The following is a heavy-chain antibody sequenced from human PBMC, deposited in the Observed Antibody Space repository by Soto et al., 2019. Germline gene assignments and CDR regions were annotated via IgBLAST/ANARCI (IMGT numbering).Heavy chain of an antibody. CDR2: LSGSGVST. CDR1: GFTFSSYA. Sequence: EVQLLESGGGLVQPGGSLRLSCAASGFTFSSYAMTWVRQAPGNGLEWVSALSGSGVSTYYADSVKGRFTISRDNSKNTLYLQMNSLRAGDTAVYYCAKGGGSKDYYDTSGYYLYYYYAMDVWGQGTTVTVSS. D-gene: IGHD3-22*01. V-gene: IGHV3-23*01. CDR3: AKGGGSKDYYDTSGYYLYYYYAMDV. J-gene: IGHJ6*02.